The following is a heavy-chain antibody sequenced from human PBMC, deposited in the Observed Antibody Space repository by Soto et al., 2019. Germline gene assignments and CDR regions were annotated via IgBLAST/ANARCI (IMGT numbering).Heavy chain of an antibody. D-gene: IGHD3-10*01. V-gene: IGHV1-18*01. J-gene: IGHJ4*02. Sequence: QVQLVQSGAEVKKPGASVKVSCKASGYTFTSYGISWVRQAPGQGLEWMGWISAYNGNTNYAQKLQGRVTMTTDTSTSTAYMELRSLRSDDTAVYYCARAYYYGSGSYYLTALYYFDYWGQGTLVTVSS. CDR1: GYTFTSYG. CDR2: ISAYNGNT. CDR3: ARAYYYGSGSYYLTALYYFDY.